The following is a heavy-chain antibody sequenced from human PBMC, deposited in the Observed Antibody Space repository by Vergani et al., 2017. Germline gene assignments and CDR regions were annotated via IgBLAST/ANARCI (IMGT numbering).Heavy chain of an antibody. D-gene: IGHD6-19*01. J-gene: IGHJ5*02. Sequence: QVKLQESGPGLVKPSETLSLTCTVSGVSVNSYYWSWIRQPPGKGLEWIGSIHYSENTNYNPSLKTRVTISVDTSKNQFSLTLTSVTAADTAVYYCASDTHSGQRADRWGQGILVTVSS. CDR3: ASDTHSGQRADR. CDR1: GVSVNSYY. V-gene: IGHV4-59*02. CDR2: IHYSENT.